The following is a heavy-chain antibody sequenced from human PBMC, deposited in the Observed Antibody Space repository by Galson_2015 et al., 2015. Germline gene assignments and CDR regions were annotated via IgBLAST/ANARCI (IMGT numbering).Heavy chain of an antibody. V-gene: IGHV4-59*11. J-gene: IGHJ4*02. Sequence: SETPSLPCPVSGGSLHWPYRGWIRPSPGGGLGWDGYISYTGSTNYNPSLKSRVTMSLDTSKNQFSLKLTSVTAADTAAYYCVRENYFDYWGQGTLVTVSS. CDR2: ISYTGST. CDR1: GGSLHWPY. CDR3: VRENYFDY.